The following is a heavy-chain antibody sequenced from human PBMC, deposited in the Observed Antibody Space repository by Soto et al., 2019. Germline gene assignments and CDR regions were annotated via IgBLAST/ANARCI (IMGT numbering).Heavy chain of an antibody. Sequence: GGSLRLSCAASGFTFSSYSMNWVRQAPGKGLEWVSSISSSSSYIYYADSVKGRFTISRDNAKNSLYLQMNSLRAEDTAVYYCARKYYYDSSGYFWFEPWGKGTLVTVSS. CDR2: ISSSSSYI. D-gene: IGHD3-22*01. J-gene: IGHJ5*02. CDR3: ARKYYYDSSGYFWFEP. CDR1: GFTFSSYS. V-gene: IGHV3-21*01.